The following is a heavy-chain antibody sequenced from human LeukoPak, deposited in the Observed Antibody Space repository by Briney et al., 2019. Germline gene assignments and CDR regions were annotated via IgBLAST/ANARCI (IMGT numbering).Heavy chain of an antibody. J-gene: IGHJ4*02. Sequence: PSETLSLTCSVSGESIKSTSNYWAWVRQPPGKGLEWIGHIYYSTNTYYNSSLKSRVTISDDTSKNQVSLRLSSVSAADTSVYYCARQPTVKRGAVASNFDYWGQGTLVTVSS. V-gene: IGHV4-39*01. D-gene: IGHD6-19*01. CDR3: ARQPTVKRGAVASNFDY. CDR1: GESIKSTSNY. CDR2: IYYSTNT.